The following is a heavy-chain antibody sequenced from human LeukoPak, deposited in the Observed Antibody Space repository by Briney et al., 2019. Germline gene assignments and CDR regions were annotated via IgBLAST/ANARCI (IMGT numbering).Heavy chain of an antibody. D-gene: IGHD4-17*01. V-gene: IGHV1-2*06. CDR2: IKPNSGDT. CDR1: GGTFSSYA. Sequence: ASVKVSCKASGGTFSSYAISWVRQAPGQGLEWMGRIKPNSGDTDYAQKFQGRVTMTRDTSISTAHMELSRLKFDDTAVYYCARDRDYGDYLGDYWGQGILVTVTS. CDR3: ARDRDYGDYLGDY. J-gene: IGHJ4*02.